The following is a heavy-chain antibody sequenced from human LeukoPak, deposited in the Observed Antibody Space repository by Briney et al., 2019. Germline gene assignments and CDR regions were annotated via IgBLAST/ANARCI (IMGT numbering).Heavy chain of an antibody. V-gene: IGHV3-23*01. CDR2: ISGSGHST. CDR3: AKTGSSWYSSPYGDYPYFDY. D-gene: IGHD6-13*01. Sequence: PGGSLRLSCAASGFTFTSYAMNWVRQAPGKGLEWVSTISGSGHSTYYAESVKGRFTISRDNSKNTLYLQMNSLRAEDTAVYYCAKTGSSWYSSPYGDYPYFDYWGQGTLVTVSS. J-gene: IGHJ4*02. CDR1: GFTFTSYA.